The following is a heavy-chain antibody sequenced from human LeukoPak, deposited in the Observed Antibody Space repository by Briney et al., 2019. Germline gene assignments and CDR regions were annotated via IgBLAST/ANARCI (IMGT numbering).Heavy chain of an antibody. J-gene: IGHJ4*02. Sequence: GGSLRLSCAASGFTFGSYVMGWVRQAPGKGPEWVSAISGDGGTYYADSVKGRFTTSRDNSKNTLYLQMNSLGGEDTALYYCARYCGAASCYSGFDYWGQGTLVTVAS. CDR2: ISGDGGT. D-gene: IGHD2-15*01. V-gene: IGHV3-23*01. CDR1: GFTFGSYV. CDR3: ARYCGAASCYSGFDY.